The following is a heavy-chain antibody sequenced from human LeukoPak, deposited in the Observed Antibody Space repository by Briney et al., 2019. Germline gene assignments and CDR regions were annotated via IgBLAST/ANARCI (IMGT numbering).Heavy chain of an antibody. Sequence: SETLSLTCTVSGGSISSSSYYWGWIRQPPGKGLEWIGSIYYSGSTYYNPSLKSRVTISVDTSKNQFSLKLSSVTAADTAVYYCARVQSGSYHLFDYWGQGTLVTVSS. CDR3: ARVQSGSYHLFDY. J-gene: IGHJ4*02. D-gene: IGHD1-26*01. CDR1: GGSISSSSYY. V-gene: IGHV4-39*07. CDR2: IYYSGST.